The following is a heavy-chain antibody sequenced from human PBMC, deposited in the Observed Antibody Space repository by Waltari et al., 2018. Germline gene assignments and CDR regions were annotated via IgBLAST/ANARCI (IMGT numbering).Heavy chain of an antibody. J-gene: IGHJ4*02. D-gene: IGHD3-22*01. Sequence: EVQLVQSGAEVKKPGESLKISCKGSGYSFTSYWIGWVRQMPGKGLEWMGIIYPGYSDTRYSPSFQGQVTISADKSISTAYLQWSSLKASDTAMYYCARFGGNYYDSSGYFDYWGQGTLVTVSS. CDR1: GYSFTSYW. V-gene: IGHV5-51*01. CDR3: ARFGGNYYDSSGYFDY. CDR2: IYPGYSDT.